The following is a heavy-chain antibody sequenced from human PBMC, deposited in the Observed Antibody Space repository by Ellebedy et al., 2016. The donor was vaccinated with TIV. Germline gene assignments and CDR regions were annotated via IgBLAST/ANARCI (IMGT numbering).Heavy chain of an antibody. CDR3: AKAPYCRGGGCYPPDY. CDR2: ISWNSGSI. D-gene: IGHD2-15*01. V-gene: IGHV3-9*01. Sequence: GGSLRLSXAASGFTFDDYAMHWVRQAPGKGLEWVSGISWNSGSIGYADSVKGRFTISRDNAKNSLYLQMNSLRAEDTALYYCAKAPYCRGGGCYPPDYWGQGTLVTVSS. J-gene: IGHJ4*02. CDR1: GFTFDDYA.